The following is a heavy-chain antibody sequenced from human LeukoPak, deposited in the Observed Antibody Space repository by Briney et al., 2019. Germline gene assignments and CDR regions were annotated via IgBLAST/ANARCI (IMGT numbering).Heavy chain of an antibody. CDR2: IIPIFGTA. CDR3: ARNYGDYGQVPFNWFDP. V-gene: IGHV1-69*13. J-gene: IGHJ5*02. CDR1: GGTFSSYA. Sequence: SVKVSCKASGGTFSSYAISWVRQAPGQGLEWMGGIIPIFGTANYAQKFQGRVTITADESTSTAYMELSSLRSEDTAVYYCARNYGDYGQVPFNWFDPWGQGTLVTVSS. D-gene: IGHD4-17*01.